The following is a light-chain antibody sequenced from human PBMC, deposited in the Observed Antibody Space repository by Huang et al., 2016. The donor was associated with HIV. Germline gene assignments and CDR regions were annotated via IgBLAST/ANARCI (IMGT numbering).Light chain of an antibody. V-gene: IGKV3-15*01. CDR2: GAS. J-gene: IGKJ1*01. Sequence: EIVMTQSPATLSVSPGERATLSCRASQSVSSNLAWYQQKPGQAPSLLIYGASTRATGIPARVRGSGSGTEVTLTISSLQSEDFAVYYCQQYNNWPPWTFGQGTKVEIK. CDR3: QQYNNWPPWT. CDR1: QSVSSN.